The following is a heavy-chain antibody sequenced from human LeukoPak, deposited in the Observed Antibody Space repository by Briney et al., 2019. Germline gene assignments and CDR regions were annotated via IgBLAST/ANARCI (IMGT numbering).Heavy chain of an antibody. CDR3: AKGGGYCGGDCYSAKTHFDY. CDR2: ISGSGGST. J-gene: IGHJ4*02. V-gene: IGHV3-23*01. Sequence: GGSLRLSCAAPGFTFSNYAMNSVRQAPGKGLEWVSAISGSGGSTYYADSVKGRFTISRDNSNNTLHMQMNSLRAEDTAVYYCAKGGGYCGGDCYSAKTHFDYWGQGTLVTVSS. CDR1: GFTFSNYA. D-gene: IGHD2-21*02.